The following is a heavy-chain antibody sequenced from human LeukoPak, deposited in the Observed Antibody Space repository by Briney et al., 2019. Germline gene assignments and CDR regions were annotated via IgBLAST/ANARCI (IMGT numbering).Heavy chain of an antibody. CDR1: GDSVSSNSAA. V-gene: IGHV6-1*01. CDR2: TYYRSKWYN. Sequence: SQTLSLACDISGDSVSSNSAAWNWIRQSPLRGLEWLGRTYYRSKWYNDYAVSVKSRITINPDTSKNQFSLQLSSVTAADTAVYYCARVYYSNSYDYWYFDLWGRGTLVTVSS. J-gene: IGHJ2*01. D-gene: IGHD6-13*01. CDR3: ARVYYSNSYDYWYFDL.